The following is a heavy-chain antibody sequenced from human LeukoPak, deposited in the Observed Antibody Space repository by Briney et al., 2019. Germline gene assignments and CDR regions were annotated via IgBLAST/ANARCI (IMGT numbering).Heavy chain of an antibody. CDR1: GYTFTGYY. CDR3: ARIREAYSNYDYMDV. V-gene: IGHV1-2*02. Sequence: GASVKVSCKASGYTFTGYYMHWVRQAPGQGLEWMGWINPNSGGTNYAQKFQGRVTMTRDTSISTAYMELSRLRSDDTAVYYCARIREAYSNYDYMDVWGKGTTVTVSS. J-gene: IGHJ6*03. CDR2: INPNSGGT. D-gene: IGHD4-11*01.